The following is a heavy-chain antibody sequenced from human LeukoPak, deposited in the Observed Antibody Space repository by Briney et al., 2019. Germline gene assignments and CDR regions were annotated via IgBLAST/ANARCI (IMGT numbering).Heavy chain of an antibody. CDR1: GYTFTSYY. J-gene: IGHJ4*02. V-gene: IGHV1-46*01. D-gene: IGHD3-22*01. Sequence: ASVKVSCKASGYTFTSYYMHWVRQAPGQGLEWMGIINPSGGSTSYAQKFQGRVTMTRDTSTSTVYMELSSLRSEDTAVYYCARDPGRKFLVYYYDSSGYSDYWGQGTLVTVSS. CDR2: INPSGGST. CDR3: ARDPGRKFLVYYYDSSGYSDY.